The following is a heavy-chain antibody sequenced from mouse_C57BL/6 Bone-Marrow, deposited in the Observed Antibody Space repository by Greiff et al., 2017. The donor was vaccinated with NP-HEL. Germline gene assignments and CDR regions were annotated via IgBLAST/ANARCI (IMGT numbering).Heavy chain of an antibody. D-gene: IGHD2-3*01. CDR3: ARDGYYWYFDV. CDR2: IDPSDSYT. CDR1: GYTFTSYW. V-gene: IGHV1-50*01. Sequence: QVQLQQPGAELVKPGASVKLSCKASGYTFTSYWMQWVKQRPGQGLEWIGEIDPSDSYTNYNQKFKGKATLTVDTSSSTAYMQLSSLTSEDSAVYYCARDGYYWYFDVGGTGTTVTVSS. J-gene: IGHJ1*03.